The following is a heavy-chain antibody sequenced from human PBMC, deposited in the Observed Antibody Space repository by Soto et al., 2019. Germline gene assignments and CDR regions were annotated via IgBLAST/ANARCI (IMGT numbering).Heavy chain of an antibody. J-gene: IGHJ6*04. V-gene: IGHV3-23*01. D-gene: IGHD3-3*01. CDR2: ISGSGGST. CDR3: AKDLRRYDFWSGPSPPDV. CDR1: GFTFSSYA. Sequence: GGSLSLSCAASGFTFSSYAMSWVRRAPGKGLEWVSAISGSGGSTYYADSVKGRFTISRDNSKNTLYLQMNSLRAEDTAVYYCAKDLRRYDFWSGPSPPDVWGKGTTVTVSS.